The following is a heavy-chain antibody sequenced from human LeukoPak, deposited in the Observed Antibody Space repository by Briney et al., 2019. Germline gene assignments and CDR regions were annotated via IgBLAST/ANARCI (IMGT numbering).Heavy chain of an antibody. CDR1: GFTFSSYG. D-gene: IGHD6-19*01. CDR2: IWYDGSNK. V-gene: IGHV3-33*01. Sequence: GGSLRLSCAASGFTFSSYGKHWVRQAPGKGLEWVAVIWYDGSNKYYADSVKGRFTISRDNSKNTLYLQMNSLRVEDTAVYYCAREGLAVAAYFDYWGQGTLVTVSS. J-gene: IGHJ4*02. CDR3: AREGLAVAAYFDY.